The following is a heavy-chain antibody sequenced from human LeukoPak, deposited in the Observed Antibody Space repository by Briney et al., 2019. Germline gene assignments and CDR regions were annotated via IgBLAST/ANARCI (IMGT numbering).Heavy chain of an antibody. J-gene: IGHJ3*02. Sequence: SETLSLTCTASGGSISSYYWSWIRQPPGKGLEWIGYTYYSGSTNYNPSLKSRVTISVDTSKNQFSLKLSSVTAADTAVYYCARVVAAAGSNAFDIWGQGTMVTVSS. CDR1: GGSISSYY. V-gene: IGHV4-59*01. CDR2: TYYSGST. D-gene: IGHD6-13*01. CDR3: ARVVAAAGSNAFDI.